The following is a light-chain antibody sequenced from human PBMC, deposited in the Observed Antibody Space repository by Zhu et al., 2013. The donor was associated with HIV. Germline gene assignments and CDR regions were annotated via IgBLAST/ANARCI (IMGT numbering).Light chain of an antibody. J-gene: IGKJ4*01. CDR2: AAS. V-gene: IGKV1-12*01. Sequence: DIQMTQSPSSVSASVGDKVTITCRASHGISTYLAWYQQKPGEAPNLLIYAASSLQSGVPSRFSGSGSGTDFTLTISSLQPEDFATYYCQQSYSSLTFGGGTKVEIK. CDR1: HGISTY. CDR3: QQSYSSLT.